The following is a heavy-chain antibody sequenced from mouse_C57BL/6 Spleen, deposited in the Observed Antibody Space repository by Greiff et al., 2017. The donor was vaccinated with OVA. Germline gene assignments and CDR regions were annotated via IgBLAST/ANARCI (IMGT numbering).Heavy chain of an antibody. CDR1: GYSITSGYY. CDR2: ISYDGSN. CDR3: ARESSPLYYFDY. Sequence: VQLQQSGPGLVKPSQSLSLTCSVTGYSITSGYYWNWIRQFPGNKLEWMGYISYDGSNNYNPSLKNRISITRDTSKNQFFLKLDSVTTKDTATYYCARESSPLYYFDYWGQGTTLTVSS. J-gene: IGHJ2*01. V-gene: IGHV3-6*01.